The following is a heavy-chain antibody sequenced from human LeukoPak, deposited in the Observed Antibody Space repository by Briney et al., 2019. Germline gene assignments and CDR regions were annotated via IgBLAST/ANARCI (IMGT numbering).Heavy chain of an antibody. D-gene: IGHD3-10*01. CDR1: GGSFSGYY. J-gene: IGHJ4*02. Sequence: SETLSLTCAVYGGSFSGYYWSWLRQPPGKGLEWIGEINHSGSTHYNPSLKSRVSISVDTSKSQFSLKLTSVTAADTAVYYCARRGYASGNYDNWGQGTLVTVSS. CDR2: INHSGST. V-gene: IGHV4-34*01. CDR3: ARRGYASGNYDN.